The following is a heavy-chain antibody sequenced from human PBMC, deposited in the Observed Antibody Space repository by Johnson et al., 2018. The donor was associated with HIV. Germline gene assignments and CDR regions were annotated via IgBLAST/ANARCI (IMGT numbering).Heavy chain of an antibody. CDR2: IYSGGTT. Sequence: EVQLVESGGGLVKPGGSLRLSCAASGFTFSDYYMSWVRQAPGKGLEWVSVIYSGGTTYYADSVKGRFTISRDNAKNSLYLQMNSLRAEDTALYYCARSSQLLDAFDIWGQGTMVTVSS. CDR1: GFTFSDYY. J-gene: IGHJ3*02. V-gene: IGHV3-69-1*01. CDR3: ARSSQLLDAFDI. D-gene: IGHD1-7*01.